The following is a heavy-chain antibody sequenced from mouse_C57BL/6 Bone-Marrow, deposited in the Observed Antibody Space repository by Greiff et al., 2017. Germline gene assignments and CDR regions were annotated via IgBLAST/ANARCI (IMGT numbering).Heavy chain of an antibody. CDR2: INPSSGYT. J-gene: IGHJ3*01. D-gene: IGHD2-2*01. V-gene: IGHV1-4*01. CDR3: ARVYYGYDGFAY. Sequence: QVQLQQSGAELARPGASVKMSCKASGYTFTSYTMHWVKQRPGQGLEWIGYINPSSGYTKYNQKFKDKATLTADKSSSTAYMQLSSLTSEDSAVYYCARVYYGYDGFAYWGQGTRVTGSA. CDR1: GYTFTSYT.